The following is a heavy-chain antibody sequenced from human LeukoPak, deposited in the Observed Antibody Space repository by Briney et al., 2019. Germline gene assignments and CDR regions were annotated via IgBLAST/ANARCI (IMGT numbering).Heavy chain of an antibody. CDR1: GGSISSYY. CDR3: ASLYYYDSSGYFTRDAFNI. CDR2: IYYSGST. J-gene: IGHJ3*02. D-gene: IGHD3-22*01. V-gene: IGHV4-59*01. Sequence: SETLSLTCTVSGGSISSYYWSWIRQPPGKGLEWIGYIYYSGSTNYNPSLKSRVTISVDTSKNQFSLKLSSVTAADTAVYYCASLYYYDSSGYFTRDAFNIWGQGTMVTVSS.